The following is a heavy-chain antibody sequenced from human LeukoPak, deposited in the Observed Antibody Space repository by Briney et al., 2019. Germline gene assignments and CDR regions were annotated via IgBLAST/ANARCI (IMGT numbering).Heavy chain of an antibody. CDR3: ASLLYNWNGIDY. Sequence: SETLSLTCTVSGGSISNGAYYWGWIRQSPGKGLEWIGTIYYIGNTYYNPALQSRVTISVDTSKNQFSLKLTSVTAADTAVFYCASLLYNWNGIDYWGQGTLVTVSS. V-gene: IGHV4-39*01. CDR2: IYYIGNT. D-gene: IGHD1-1*01. CDR1: GGSISNGAYY. J-gene: IGHJ4*02.